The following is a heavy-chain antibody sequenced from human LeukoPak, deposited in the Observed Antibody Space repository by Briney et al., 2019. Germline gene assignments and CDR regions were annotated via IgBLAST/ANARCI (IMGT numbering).Heavy chain of an antibody. D-gene: IGHD6-19*01. CDR3: ARDIAVAGTRNRINYYYYGMDV. V-gene: IGHV3-48*04. CDR1: GFTFSSYS. Sequence: GGSLRLSCAASGFTFSSYSMNWVRQAPGKGLEWVSYISSSSSTIYYADSVKGRFTISRDNAKNSLYLQMNSLRAEDTAVYYCARDIAVAGTRNRINYYYYGMDVWGQGTTVTVSS. CDR2: ISSSSSTI. J-gene: IGHJ6*02.